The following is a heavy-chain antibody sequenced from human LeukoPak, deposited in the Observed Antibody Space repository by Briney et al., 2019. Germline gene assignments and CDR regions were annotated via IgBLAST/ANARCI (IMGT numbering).Heavy chain of an antibody. CDR1: GGSISSYH. V-gene: IGHV4-59*12. D-gene: IGHD5-18*01. Sequence: SETLSLTCTISGGSISSYHWTWIRQPPGKGLEWIGYIYDSGTTNYNPSLKSRVTISLDSSKRQFSLKLSSVTAADTAVYYCARDLRDSYGPPSGFDYWGQGTLVTVSS. CDR2: IYDSGTT. J-gene: IGHJ4*02. CDR3: ARDLRDSYGPPSGFDY.